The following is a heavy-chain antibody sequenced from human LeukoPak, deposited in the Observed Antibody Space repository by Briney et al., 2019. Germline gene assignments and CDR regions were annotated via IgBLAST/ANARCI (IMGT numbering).Heavy chain of an antibody. V-gene: IGHV4-34*01. J-gene: IGHJ4*02. Sequence: GSLRLSCAASGFTFSSYAMSWIRQPPGKGLEWIGEINRSGSTNYNPSLKSRVTISVDTSKNQFSLKLSSVTAADTAVYYCARLSSGAALMRWGQGTLVTVSS. CDR3: ARLSSGAALMR. D-gene: IGHD3-22*01. CDR2: INRSGST. CDR1: GFTFSSYA.